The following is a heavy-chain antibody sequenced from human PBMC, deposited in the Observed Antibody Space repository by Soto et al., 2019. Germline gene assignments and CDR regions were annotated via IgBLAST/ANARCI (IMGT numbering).Heavy chain of an antibody. V-gene: IGHV4-38-2*01. CDR2: MYHSGSI. J-gene: IGHJ4*02. Sequence: SETLSLSCAVSVYSISSGYYWGCLRQPPGKGLEWIGHMYHSGSIYYNPSLQSRVTISMDTSKNEFSLKLTSVTAADTAVYYCGRQKGGGIYGDYVADWGQGTLVTVSS. CDR3: GRQKGGGIYGDYVAD. CDR1: VYSISSGYY. D-gene: IGHD4-17*01.